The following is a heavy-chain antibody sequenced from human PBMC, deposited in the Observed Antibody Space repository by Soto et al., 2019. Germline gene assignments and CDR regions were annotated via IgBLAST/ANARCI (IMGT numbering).Heavy chain of an antibody. CDR2: IKSKTDGGTT. D-gene: IGHD2-8*01. Sequence: PGGSLRLSCAASGFTFSNAWMSWVRQAPGKGLEWVGRIKSKTDGGTTDYAAPVKGRFTISRDDSKNTLYLQMNSLKTEDTAVYYCTSSRAVYAMGEYYYMDVWGKGTTVTVSS. J-gene: IGHJ6*03. CDR3: TSSRAVYAMGEYYYMDV. CDR1: GFTFSNAW. V-gene: IGHV3-15*01.